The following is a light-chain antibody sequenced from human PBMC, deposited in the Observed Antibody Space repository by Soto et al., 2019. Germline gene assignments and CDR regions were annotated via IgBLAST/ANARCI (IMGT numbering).Light chain of an antibody. CDR3: QQYNNWPYT. Sequence: EIVMTQSPATRSVSPGERATLSCRASQSVSSNLAWYQRKAGQAPRLLIYGASTRATGIPARFSGSGSGTEFTLTISSLQSEDFAVYYCQQYNNWPYTFGQGTKADIK. CDR1: QSVSSN. V-gene: IGKV3-15*01. CDR2: GAS. J-gene: IGKJ2*01.